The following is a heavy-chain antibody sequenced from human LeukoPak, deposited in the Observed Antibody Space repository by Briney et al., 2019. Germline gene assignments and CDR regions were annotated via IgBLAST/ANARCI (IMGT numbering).Heavy chain of an antibody. CDR1: GYSFTSYR. CDR2: IYPGDSDT. Sequence: GESLKISCKGSGYSFTSYRIGWVRQMPGKGLEWMGIIYPGDSDTRYSPSFQGQVTISADKSISTAYLQWSSLKASDTAMYYCARWLYDSSGYYPWYFDYWGQGTLVTVSS. J-gene: IGHJ4*02. V-gene: IGHV5-51*01. CDR3: ARWLYDSSGYYPWYFDY. D-gene: IGHD3-22*01.